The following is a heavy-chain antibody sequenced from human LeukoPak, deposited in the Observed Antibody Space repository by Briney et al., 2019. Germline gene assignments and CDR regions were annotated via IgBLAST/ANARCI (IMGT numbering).Heavy chain of an antibody. CDR1: GYTFTSYY. CDR3: ARGTYDYGDSFFDY. Sequence: GASVKVSCKASGYTFTSYYMHWVRQAPGQGLEWMGIINPSDGNTTYAQKFQGRVTMTRDTSTSTVYMEMSSLRSEDTAVYYCARGTYDYGDSFFDYWGQGTLVTVSS. D-gene: IGHD4-17*01. J-gene: IGHJ4*02. V-gene: IGHV1-46*01. CDR2: INPSDGNT.